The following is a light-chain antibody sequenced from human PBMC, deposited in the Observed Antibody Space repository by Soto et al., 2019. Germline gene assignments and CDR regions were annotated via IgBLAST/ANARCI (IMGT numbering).Light chain of an antibody. CDR3: RQARKSLT. V-gene: IGKV2-28*01. CDR2: FGS. CDR1: QSLLYNNTYNY. Sequence: EIVMTQSPLPLPGTPGEPVSISCRSSQSLLYNNTYNYLDWYVQKPGQSPQLLIYFGSNRAPGVPDRFSGSGSGTDFTLKIKRVEAEDVGTYYCRQARKSLTFGQGTRLEIK. J-gene: IGKJ5*01.